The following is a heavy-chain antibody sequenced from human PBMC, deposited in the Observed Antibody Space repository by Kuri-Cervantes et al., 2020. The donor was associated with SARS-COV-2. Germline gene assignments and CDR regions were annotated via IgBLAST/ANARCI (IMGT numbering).Heavy chain of an antibody. V-gene: IGHV4-61*09. CDR2: LDTSGST. CDR1: GVSVSGGTYY. D-gene: IGHD6-13*01. J-gene: IGHJ5*02. Sequence: SCDVSGVSVSGGTYYWSWIRQPAGKGLEWIGHLDTSGSTTYNPSLKSRVTISIDTSKNQVSLRLSSVTAADTAVYYCAREEGVYSSSWYWFDPWGQGTLVTVSS. CDR3: AREEGVYSSSWYWFDP.